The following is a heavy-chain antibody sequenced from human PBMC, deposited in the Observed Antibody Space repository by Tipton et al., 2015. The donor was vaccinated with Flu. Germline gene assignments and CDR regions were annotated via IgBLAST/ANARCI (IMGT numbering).Heavy chain of an antibody. CDR1: GFTFSRYAM. V-gene: IGHV4-4*01. J-gene: IGHJ5*02. CDR2: VYRTGDA. Sequence: SLRLSCAASGFTFSRYAMSWVRQAPGKGLEWIGNVYRTGDAYYNPSLRSRVSMSVDKSKNHFSLRLTSVTAADTAVYFCARRDYSNYVSDPKNWFDPWGQGTLVTVSS. CDR3: ARRDYSNYVSDPKNWFDP. D-gene: IGHD4-11*01.